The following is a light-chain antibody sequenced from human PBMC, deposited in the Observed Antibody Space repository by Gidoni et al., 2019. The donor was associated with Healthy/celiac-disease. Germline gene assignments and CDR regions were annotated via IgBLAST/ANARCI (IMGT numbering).Light chain of an antibody. CDR3: QQYNSYSWT. J-gene: IGKJ1*01. Sequence: DIQMTQSPSTLSASVGDRVTITCRDSQSISSWLAWYQQKPGKAPKLLIYDASSLESGVPSRFSGSGSGTEFTLTIRSLQPDDFATYYCQQYNSYSWTFGQXTKVEIK. V-gene: IGKV1-5*01. CDR2: DAS. CDR1: QSISSW.